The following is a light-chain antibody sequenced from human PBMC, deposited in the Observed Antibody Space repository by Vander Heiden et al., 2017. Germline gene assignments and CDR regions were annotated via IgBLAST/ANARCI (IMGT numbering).Light chain of an antibody. CDR1: GANIGAGDD. V-gene: IGLV1-40*01. CDR2: GNS. Sequence: QSVLTQPPSVSGAPGQRVTCPATGTGANIGAGDDVHWNQRLPGTAPKLLIDGNSNRPSGVPDRCSGSKSGTSASLAITGLQAEDEADYYCQSYDSSLSGNVVFGGGTKLTVL. J-gene: IGLJ2*01. CDR3: QSYDSSLSGNVV.